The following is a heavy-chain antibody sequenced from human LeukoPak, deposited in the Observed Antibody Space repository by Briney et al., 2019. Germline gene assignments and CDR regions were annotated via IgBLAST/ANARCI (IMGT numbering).Heavy chain of an antibody. CDR1: GGSISSGDYY. CDR3: ARAAVYYGSGSYWYFDY. CDR2: IYYSGST. J-gene: IGHJ4*02. V-gene: IGHV4-30-4*01. D-gene: IGHD3-10*01. Sequence: SETLSLTCTVSGGSISSGDYYWSWIRQPPGEGLEWIGYIYYSGSTYYNPSLKSRVTISVDTSKNQFSLKLSSVTAADTAVYYCARAAVYYGSGSYWYFDYWGQGTLVTVSS.